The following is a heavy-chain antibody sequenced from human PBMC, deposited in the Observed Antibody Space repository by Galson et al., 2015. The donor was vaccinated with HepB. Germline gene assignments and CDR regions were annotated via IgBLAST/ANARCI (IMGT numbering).Heavy chain of an antibody. J-gene: IGHJ6*02. CDR2: IWYDGSNK. Sequence: SLRLSCAASGFTFSSYGMHWVRQAPGKGLEWVAVIWYDGSNKYYADSVKGRFTISRDNSKNTLYQQMNSLRAEDTAVYYCAGEDASGYYYGMDVWGQGTTVTVSS. CDR1: GFTFSSYG. CDR3: AGEDASGYYYGMDV. V-gene: IGHV3-33*01.